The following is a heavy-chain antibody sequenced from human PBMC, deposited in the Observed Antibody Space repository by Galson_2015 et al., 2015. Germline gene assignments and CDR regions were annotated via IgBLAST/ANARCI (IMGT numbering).Heavy chain of an antibody. Sequence: SLRLSCAASGFTFSTYAMSWVRQAPGKGLEWVSGISGNGGSIFYVDSVMGRFTISRDNSKSTLYLQMNSLRAEDTAVYYCARGSFGDYPWWVYWGQGTLVAVSS. D-gene: IGHD4-17*01. CDR1: GFTFSTYA. CDR2: ISGNGGSI. J-gene: IGHJ4*02. V-gene: IGHV3-23*01. CDR3: ARGSFGDYPWWVY.